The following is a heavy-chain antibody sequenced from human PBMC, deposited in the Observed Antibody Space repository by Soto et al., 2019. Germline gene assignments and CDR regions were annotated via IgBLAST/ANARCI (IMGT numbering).Heavy chain of an antibody. J-gene: IGHJ4*02. CDR1: GFTFSSYG. CDR2: IWYDGSNK. V-gene: IGHV3-33*01. Sequence: QVQLVESGGGVVQPGRSLRLSCAASGFTFSSYGMHWVRQAPGKGLEWVAVIWYDGSNKYYADSVKGRFTISRDNSKNTLYLQMNSLRAEDTAVYYCAISSLGGYFDYWGQGTLVTVSS. CDR3: AISSLGGYFDY.